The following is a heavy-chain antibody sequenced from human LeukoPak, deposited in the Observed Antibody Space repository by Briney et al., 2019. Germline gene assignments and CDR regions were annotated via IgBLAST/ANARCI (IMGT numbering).Heavy chain of an antibody. Sequence: ASVKVSCKASGYTFTSYGISWVRQAPGQGLEWMGRISAYNGNTNYAQKLQGRVTMTTDTSTSTAYMELRSLRSDDTAVYYCARDAILGRGIAARPPYYYYYMDVWGKGTTVTVSS. CDR3: ARDAILGRGIAARPPYYYYYMDV. V-gene: IGHV1-18*01. CDR2: ISAYNGNT. D-gene: IGHD6-6*01. CDR1: GYTFTSYG. J-gene: IGHJ6*03.